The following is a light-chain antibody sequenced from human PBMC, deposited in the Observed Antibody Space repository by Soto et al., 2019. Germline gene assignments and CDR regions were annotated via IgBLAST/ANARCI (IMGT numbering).Light chain of an antibody. J-gene: IGKJ4*01. Sequence: EFVLTQSPGTLSLSPGERATLSCRASQSVSSNYLAWYQQKPGQAPRLLIFGASTRATGIPDRFSGSGSGTDFTLTISRLEPEDFALYYCQQYATSPRTFGGGTKVDIK. V-gene: IGKV3-20*01. CDR1: QSVSSNY. CDR3: QQYATSPRT. CDR2: GAS.